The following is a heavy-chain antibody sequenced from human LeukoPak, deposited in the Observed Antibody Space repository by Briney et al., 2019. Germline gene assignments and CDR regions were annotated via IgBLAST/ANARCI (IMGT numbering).Heavy chain of an antibody. Sequence: SVKVSCKASGGTFSSYAISWVRQAPGQGLEWMGGIIPIFGTANYAQKFQGRVTITADESTSTAYMELSSLRSEDTAVYYCASRPAAIGTDYYYYYMDVWGKGTTVTVSS. D-gene: IGHD2-2*02. CDR3: ASRPAAIGTDYYYYYMDV. V-gene: IGHV1-69*13. CDR1: GGTFSSYA. CDR2: IIPIFGTA. J-gene: IGHJ6*03.